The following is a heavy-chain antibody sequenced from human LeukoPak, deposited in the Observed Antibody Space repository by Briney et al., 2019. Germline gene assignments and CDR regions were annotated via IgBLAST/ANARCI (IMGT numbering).Heavy chain of an antibody. D-gene: IGHD2-21*01. Sequence: SETLSLTCTVSGGSISSNYWSWIRQPPGKGLEWIGYIYYSGSTNYNPSLKSRVTISVDTSKNQFSLKLSSVTAADTAVYYCARDSEFRAFDIWGQGTMVTVSS. CDR2: IYYSGST. V-gene: IGHV4-59*01. CDR3: ARDSEFRAFDI. CDR1: GGSISSNY. J-gene: IGHJ3*02.